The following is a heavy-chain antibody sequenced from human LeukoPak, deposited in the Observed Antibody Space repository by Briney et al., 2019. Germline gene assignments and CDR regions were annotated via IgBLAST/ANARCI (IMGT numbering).Heavy chain of an antibody. J-gene: IGHJ4*02. V-gene: IGHV3-48*04. CDR2: ISSSGSTI. Sequence: GRSLRLSCAASGFTFRTYGMNWVRQAPGKGLEWVSYISSSGSTIYYADSVKGRFTISRDNAKNSLYLQMNSLRAEDTAVYYCARDCTSCYPYWGQGTLVTVSS. CDR1: GFTFRTYG. CDR3: ARDCTSCYPY. D-gene: IGHD2-2*01.